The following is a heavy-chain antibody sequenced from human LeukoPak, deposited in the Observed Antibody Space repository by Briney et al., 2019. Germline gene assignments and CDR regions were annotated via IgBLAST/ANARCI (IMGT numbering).Heavy chain of an antibody. Sequence: PSETLSLTCTVSGGSISSDSYYWGWIRQPPGKGLEFIGTVYYSGSAYYSPSLKSRVTISVDTSKNQFSLKLSSVTAADTAVYYCARLTSGHFDYWGQGTLVTVSS. CDR3: ARLTSGHFDY. V-gene: IGHV4-39*01. D-gene: IGHD3-10*01. J-gene: IGHJ4*02. CDR2: VYYSGSA. CDR1: GGSISSDSYY.